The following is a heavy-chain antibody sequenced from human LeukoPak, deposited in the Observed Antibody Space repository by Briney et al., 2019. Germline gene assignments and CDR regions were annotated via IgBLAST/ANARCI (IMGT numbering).Heavy chain of an antibody. CDR3: ARDYSSGYYYGLGWFDP. Sequence: PSETLSLTCAVYGGSFSGYYWSWIRQPPGKGLEWIGEINHSGSTNYNSSLKSRVTISVDTSKNQFSLKLSSVTAADTAVYYCARDYSSGYYYGLGWFDPWGQGTLVTVSS. CDR1: GGSFSGYY. J-gene: IGHJ5*02. CDR2: INHSGST. D-gene: IGHD3-22*01. V-gene: IGHV4-34*01.